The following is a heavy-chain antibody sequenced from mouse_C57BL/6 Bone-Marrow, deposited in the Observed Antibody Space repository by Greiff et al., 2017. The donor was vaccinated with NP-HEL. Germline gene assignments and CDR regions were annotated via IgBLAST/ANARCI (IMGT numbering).Heavy chain of an antibody. Sequence: QVQLQQSGAELARPGASVKMSCKASGYTFTSYTMHWVKQRPGQGLEWIGYINPSSGYTKYNQKFKDKATLTADKSSSTAYMQLSSLTSEDSAVYYCARNYDYPYYYAMDYWGQGTSVTVSS. D-gene: IGHD2-4*01. CDR1: GYTFTSYT. CDR3: ARNYDYPYYYAMDY. CDR2: INPSSGYT. V-gene: IGHV1-4*01. J-gene: IGHJ4*01.